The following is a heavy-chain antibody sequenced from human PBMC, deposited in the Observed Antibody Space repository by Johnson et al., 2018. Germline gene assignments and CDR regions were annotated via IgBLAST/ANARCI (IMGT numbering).Heavy chain of an antibody. J-gene: IGHJ1*01. CDR1: GFTFSSYG. V-gene: IGHV3-30*18. CDR3: AKDRRSGSSNFQH. Sequence: QVQLVQSGGGVVQPGRSLRLSCAASGFTFSSYGMHWVRQAPGKGLEWVAVISYDGSNKYYADSVKGRFTISRDNSKNTLYLQLNSLRAEDTAVNYWAKDRRSGSSNFQHWGQGTLVTVSS. D-gene: IGHD3-10*01. CDR2: ISYDGSNK.